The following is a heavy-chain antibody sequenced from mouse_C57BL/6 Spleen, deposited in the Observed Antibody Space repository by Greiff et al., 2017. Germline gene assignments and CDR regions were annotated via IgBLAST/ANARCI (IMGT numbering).Heavy chain of an antibody. V-gene: IGHV1-64*01. CDR2: IHPNSGST. CDR1: GYTFTSYW. D-gene: IGHD1-1*01. Sequence: QVQLKQPGAELVKPGASVKLSCKASGYTFTSYWMHWVKQRPGQGLEWIGMIHPNSGSTNYNEKFKSKATLTVDKSSSPAYMQLRSLASEDSAVYYCARTYGSSGYYLDYWGQGTTLTVSS. J-gene: IGHJ2*01. CDR3: ARTYGSSGYYLDY.